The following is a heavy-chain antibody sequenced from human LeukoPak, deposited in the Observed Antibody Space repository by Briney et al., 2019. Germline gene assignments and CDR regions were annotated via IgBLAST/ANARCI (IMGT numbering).Heavy chain of an antibody. CDR2: INTNTGNP. Sequence: ASVKVSCKASGYTFTNYAMNWVRQAPGQGLEWMGWINTNTGNPTYAQGFTGRFVFSLDTSVSTAYLQISNLKAEDTAVYYCARKSVAATPRDIVYQYSYMDVWGKGTTVTVSS. CDR3: ARKSVAATPRDIVYQYSYMDV. J-gene: IGHJ6*03. D-gene: IGHD2-15*01. V-gene: IGHV7-4-1*02. CDR1: GYTFTNYA.